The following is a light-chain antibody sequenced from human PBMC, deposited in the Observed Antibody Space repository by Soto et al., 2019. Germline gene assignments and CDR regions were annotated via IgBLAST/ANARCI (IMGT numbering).Light chain of an antibody. CDR1: QNIQIW. V-gene: IGKV1-5*03. Sequence: DIQMTQSPSTLSASVGDRVTITCRASQNIQIWLAWYQQKPGKAPKLLIYGASSLESGVPSRFSGSGSGTEFTLTINSLQPDDFATYYCQQFSEYSTTFGQGTKV. CDR2: GAS. CDR3: QQFSEYSTT. J-gene: IGKJ1*01.